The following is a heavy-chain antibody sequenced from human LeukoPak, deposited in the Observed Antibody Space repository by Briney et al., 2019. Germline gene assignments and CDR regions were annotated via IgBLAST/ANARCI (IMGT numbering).Heavy chain of an antibody. V-gene: IGHV3-66*01. CDR3: ARDLATRQRTGLYDS. J-gene: IGHJ4*02. CDR2: IYVDGST. Sequence: PGGSLRLSCAASGISVSSNYMSWVRQAPGKGLQWVSVIYVDGSTYYADSVKGRSTISRDNSRNTLYLQMNSLRAEDTAVYYCARDLATRQRTGLYDSWGQGALVTVSX. D-gene: IGHD3-16*02. CDR1: GISVSSNY.